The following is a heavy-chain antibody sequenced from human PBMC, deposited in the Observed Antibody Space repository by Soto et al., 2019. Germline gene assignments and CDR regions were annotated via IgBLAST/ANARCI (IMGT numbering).Heavy chain of an antibody. Sequence: SETLSLTCNVSGASVQTAAYYWTWIRQPPGKGLEWIGFISYSGSTNYNPSLKSRVTISVDTSKNQFSLTLSSVTAADAAVYYRARERPYYGFDYWGQGSLVTVSS. J-gene: IGHJ4*02. CDR3: ARERPYYGFDY. CDR1: GASVQTAAYY. D-gene: IGHD3-22*01. CDR2: ISYSGST. V-gene: IGHV4-61*08.